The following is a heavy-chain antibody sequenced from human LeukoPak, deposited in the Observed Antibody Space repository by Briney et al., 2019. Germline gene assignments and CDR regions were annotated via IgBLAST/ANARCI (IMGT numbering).Heavy chain of an antibody. CDR3: ARGITSGPRRYDVRNFDY. J-gene: IGHJ4*02. CDR2: ISYDGSNE. CDR1: GFTFSSYV. Sequence: GGSLRLSCAASGFTFSSYVMHWVRQAPGKGLEWVAIISYDGSNEYYADSVKGRFTISRDNAKNSLYLQMNSLRAEDTAVYYCARGITSGPRRYDVRNFDYWCQGTPVTVSS. V-gene: IGHV3-30*04. D-gene: IGHD5-12*01.